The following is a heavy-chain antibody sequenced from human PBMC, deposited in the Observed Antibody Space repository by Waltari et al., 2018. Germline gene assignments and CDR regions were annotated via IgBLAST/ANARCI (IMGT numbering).Heavy chain of an antibody. J-gene: IGHJ6*03. V-gene: IGHV3-30*02. Sequence: QVQLVESGGGVVQPGGSLRLSCAASGFNFSTYAMHWGRQAPGKGLEWVALLSFHGSTEFYADSVKGRFTVSRDNSKNTLYLQLNSLRPEDTAVYYCASLDRPDFYMDVWGTGTTVTVS. CDR3: ASLDRPDFYMDV. D-gene: IGHD6-6*01. CDR2: LSFHGSTE. CDR1: GFNFSTYA.